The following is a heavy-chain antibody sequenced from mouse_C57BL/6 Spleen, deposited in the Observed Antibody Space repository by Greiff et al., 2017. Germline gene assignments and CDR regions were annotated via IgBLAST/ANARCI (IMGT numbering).Heavy chain of an antibody. J-gene: IGHJ1*03. CDR3: AYYYGSSYVGWYFDV. CDR1: GYTFTSYW. Sequence: QVQLQQPGAELVKPGASVKMSCKASGYTFTSYWITWVKQRPGQGLEWIGDIYPGSGSTNYNEKFKSKATLTVDTSSSTAYMQLSSLTSEDSAVYYCAYYYGSSYVGWYFDVWGTGTTVTVSS. CDR2: IYPGSGST. D-gene: IGHD1-1*01. V-gene: IGHV1-55*01.